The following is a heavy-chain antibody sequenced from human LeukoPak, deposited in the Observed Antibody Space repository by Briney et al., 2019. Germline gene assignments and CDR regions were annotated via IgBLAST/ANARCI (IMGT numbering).Heavy chain of an antibody. CDR1: GFTFSSYG. J-gene: IGHJ2*01. D-gene: IGHD7-27*01. CDR2: IRYDGTKK. Sequence: GGSLRLSCAASGFTFSSYGMHWVRQAPGKGLEWVAFIRYDGTKKYYADSVKGRFTISRDNSKNTLYLQMNSLRAEDTAVYYCAKDPGDPNWYFDLWGRGTLVTVSS. CDR3: AKDPGDPNWYFDL. V-gene: IGHV3-30*02.